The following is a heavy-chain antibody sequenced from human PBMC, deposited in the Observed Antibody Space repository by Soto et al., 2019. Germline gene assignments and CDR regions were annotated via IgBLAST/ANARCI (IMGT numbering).Heavy chain of an antibody. CDR3: ASPIAAAGNWFDP. Sequence: QLQLQESGPGLVKPSEALSLTCTVSGDSISSSSYYWGWIRQPPGKGLEFIGTIHYSGGTYYNPSLTSRVTISVDTSKNQFSLKLSSVTAADTAVYYCASPIAAAGNWFDPWGQGTLVTVSS. CDR2: IHYSGGT. CDR1: GDSISSSSYY. J-gene: IGHJ5*02. V-gene: IGHV4-39*01. D-gene: IGHD6-13*01.